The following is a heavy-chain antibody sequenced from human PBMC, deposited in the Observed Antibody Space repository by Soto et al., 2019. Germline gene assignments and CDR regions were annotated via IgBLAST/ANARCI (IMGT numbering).Heavy chain of an antibody. CDR2: IYYSGST. CDR3: ARQRGRYNWFDP. J-gene: IGHJ5*02. V-gene: IGHV4-59*08. D-gene: IGHD3-10*01. CDR1: GGSISSYY. Sequence: PSETLSLTCTVSGGSISSYYWSWIRQPPWKGLEWIGYIYYSGSTNYNPSLKSRVTISVDTSKNQFSLKLSSVTAADTAVYYCARQRGRYNWFDPWGQGTLVTVSS.